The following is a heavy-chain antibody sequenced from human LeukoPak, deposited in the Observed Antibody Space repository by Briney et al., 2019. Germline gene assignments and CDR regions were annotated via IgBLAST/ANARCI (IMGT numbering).Heavy chain of an antibody. CDR1: GFTFNTYY. D-gene: IGHD2-2*01. CDR2: IKQDGSEN. Sequence: GGSLRLSCAASGFTFNTYYMTWVRQAPGKGLEWVAGIKQDGSENYYMDSVKGRFTISGDNSMNSLYLQMNSLRAEDTAVYFCARERYCTSATCYVGVPFDSWGQGTLVTVSS. V-gene: IGHV3-7*01. J-gene: IGHJ4*02. CDR3: ARERYCTSATCYVGVPFDS.